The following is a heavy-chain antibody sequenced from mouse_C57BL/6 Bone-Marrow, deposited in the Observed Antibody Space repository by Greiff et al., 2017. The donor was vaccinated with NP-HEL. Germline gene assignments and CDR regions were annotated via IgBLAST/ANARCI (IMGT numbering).Heavy chain of an antibody. V-gene: IGHV1-80*01. CDR3: ARGDYGSSRFGYAMDY. CDR2: IYPGAGDT. CDR1: DYAFSSYW. D-gene: IGHD1-1*01. J-gene: IGHJ4*01. Sequence: VQLQQSGAELVKPGASVKISCKTSDYAFSSYWMNWVKQRPGKGLEWIGQIYPGAGDTNYNGKFKGKATLTADKSSSTVYMQLSSLTSEDSAVYLCARGDYGSSRFGYAMDYWGQGTSVTVSS.